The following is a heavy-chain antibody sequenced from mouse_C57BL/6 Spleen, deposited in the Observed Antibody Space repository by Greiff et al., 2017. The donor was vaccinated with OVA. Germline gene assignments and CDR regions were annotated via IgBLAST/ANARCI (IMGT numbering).Heavy chain of an antibody. CDR1: GFSLTSYG. J-gene: IGHJ2*01. CDR2: IWGGGRR. V-gene: IGHV2-9*01. Sequence: VQLQESGPGLVAPLQRLSITCTVSGFSLTSYGVDWVCQASGKGLEWMGVIWGGGRRNYNSALMSILSIIKNNSKTQIFLKMNSLQTDDTAMYYCAKHGDYGNYFDYWGQGTTLTVSS. D-gene: IGHD2-1*01. CDR3: AKHGDYGNYFDY.